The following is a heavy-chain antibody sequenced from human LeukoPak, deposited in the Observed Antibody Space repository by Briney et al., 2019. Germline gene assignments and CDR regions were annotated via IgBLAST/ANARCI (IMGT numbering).Heavy chain of an antibody. J-gene: IGHJ5*02. Sequence: PSETLSLTCTVSVASATTSYWMCLRHPPGKAPECIGYIFYSVSPIYSRSLNSRVTISLDTSKIQFSLKLSSVTAADTAVYYCAREGYGSRSRDNWLDPWGQGTLVTVSS. D-gene: IGHD3-10*01. CDR1: VASATTSY. V-gene: IGHV4-59*02. CDR3: AREGYGSRSRDNWLDP. CDR2: IFYSVSP.